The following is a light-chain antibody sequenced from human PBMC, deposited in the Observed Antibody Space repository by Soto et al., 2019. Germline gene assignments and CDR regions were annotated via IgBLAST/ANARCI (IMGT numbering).Light chain of an antibody. CDR2: TAS. Sequence: DIPMTQSPSSLSASVGDRVTITCRASQNINNFLNWYQQQPGKAPDLLIYTASSLQSGVPSRFSGSGSGTDFTLTISSLQPEDFATYYCQQSVTTPRTFGQGTKVEIK. J-gene: IGKJ1*01. V-gene: IGKV1-39*01. CDR3: QQSVTTPRT. CDR1: QNINNF.